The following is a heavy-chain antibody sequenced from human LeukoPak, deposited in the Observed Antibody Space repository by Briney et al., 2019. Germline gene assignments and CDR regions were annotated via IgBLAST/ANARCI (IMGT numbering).Heavy chain of an antibody. CDR3: ARSKDETYYDFWSGYPRYFEL. CDR1: GGSISCFY. D-gene: IGHD3-3*01. V-gene: IGHV4-4*07. CDR2: IYTSGRN. J-gene: IGHJ2*01. Sequence: SVNLSLTGTVSGGSISCFYWSWLGQSAGKGLVWLGRIYTSGRNNYNPSLESGIIMTVNTSKNQFPMKLSSVTAADTAVYYCARSKDETYYDFWSGYPRYFELWGRGTLVTVSS.